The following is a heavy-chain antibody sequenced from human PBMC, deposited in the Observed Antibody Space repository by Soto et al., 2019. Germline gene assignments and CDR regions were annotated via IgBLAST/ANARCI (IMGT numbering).Heavy chain of an antibody. D-gene: IGHD3-22*01. V-gene: IGHV3-74*01. CDR1: GFTFSSYW. CDR2: INSDGSST. Sequence: EVQLVESGGGLVQPGGSLRLSCAASGFTFSSYWMHWVRQAPGKGLVWVSRINSDGSSTSYADSVKGRFTISRDNAKNALYLQMNRLRAEETAAYDCASRASYYDSSGYFDYWGQGTLVTVSS. J-gene: IGHJ4*02. CDR3: ASRASYYDSSGYFDY.